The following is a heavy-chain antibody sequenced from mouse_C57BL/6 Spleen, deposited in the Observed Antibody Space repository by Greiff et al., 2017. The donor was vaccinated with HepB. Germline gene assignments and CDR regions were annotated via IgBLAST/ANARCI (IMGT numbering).Heavy chain of an antibody. J-gene: IGHJ3*01. CDR2: ISGGGGNT. D-gene: IGHD2-1*01. CDR1: GFTFSSYT. V-gene: IGHV5-9*01. CDR3: ARRDGNYGGFAY. Sequence: EVKLVESGGGLVKPGGSLKLSCAASGFTFSSYTMSWVRQTPEKRLEWVATISGGGGNTYYPDSVKGRFTISRDNAKNTLYLQMSSLRSEDTALYYCARRDGNYGGFAYWGQGTLVTVSA.